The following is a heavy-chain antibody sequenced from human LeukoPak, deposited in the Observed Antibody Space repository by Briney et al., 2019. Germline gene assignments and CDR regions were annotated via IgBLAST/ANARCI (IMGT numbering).Heavy chain of an antibody. Sequence: PGGSLRLSCAASGFTFSNYWMTWVRQAPGKGLEWVANIREDGGEKYYVDSVKGRFTISRDNAKHSLYLQMNSLRAEDTAVYYCARDLTYYYDSSGYYYDALDIWGQGTMVTVSS. CDR3: ARDLTYYYDSSGYYYDALDI. V-gene: IGHV3-7*01. CDR1: GFTFSNYW. J-gene: IGHJ3*02. CDR2: IREDGGEK. D-gene: IGHD3-22*01.